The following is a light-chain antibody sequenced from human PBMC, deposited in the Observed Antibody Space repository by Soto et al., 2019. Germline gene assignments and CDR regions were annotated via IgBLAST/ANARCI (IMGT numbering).Light chain of an antibody. CDR3: QQRSNWRGLT. V-gene: IGKV3-11*01. Sequence: EMVLTQSPATLSLSPGERATLSCRASQSVSSYLAWYQQKPGQAPRLLIYDASNRATGIPARFSGSGSGTDCTLTISSLEPEDFAVYYCQQRSNWRGLTFGGGTKVEIK. J-gene: IGKJ4*01. CDR1: QSVSSY. CDR2: DAS.